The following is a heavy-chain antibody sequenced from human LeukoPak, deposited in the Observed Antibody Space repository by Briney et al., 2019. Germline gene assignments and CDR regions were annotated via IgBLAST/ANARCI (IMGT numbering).Heavy chain of an antibody. Sequence: ASVKVSCKASGGTFSSYAISWVRQAPGQGLEWMGRIIPILGIANYAQKFQGRVTITADKSTSTAYMELSSLRSEDTAVYYCVRRGRCSGGSCYFRGNWFDPWGQGTLVTVSS. V-gene: IGHV1-69*04. CDR2: IIPILGIA. CDR3: VRRGRCSGGSCYFRGNWFDP. D-gene: IGHD2-15*01. CDR1: GGTFSSYA. J-gene: IGHJ5*02.